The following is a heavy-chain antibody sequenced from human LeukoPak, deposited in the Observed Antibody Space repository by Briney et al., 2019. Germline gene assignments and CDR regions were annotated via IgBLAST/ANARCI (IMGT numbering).Heavy chain of an antibody. D-gene: IGHD3-9*01. CDR1: GFTFSSYW. V-gene: IGHV3-7*05. J-gene: IGHJ3*02. Sequence: GGSLRLSCAASGFTFSSYWMSWVPQAPGEGLECVANIKQEGSEKYYVDSVRGRFTISRDNAKNSLYLQMNSLRAEDTAVYYCARDGLDYDILTGYLPAAFDIWGQGTMVTVSS. CDR2: IKQEGSEK. CDR3: ARDGLDYDILTGYLPAAFDI.